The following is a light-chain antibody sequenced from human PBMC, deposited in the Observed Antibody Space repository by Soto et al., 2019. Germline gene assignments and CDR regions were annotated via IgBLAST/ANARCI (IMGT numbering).Light chain of an antibody. CDR1: QSVSSSY. J-gene: IGKJ5*01. V-gene: IGKV3-15*01. Sequence: TQSTATLSLFQGERATLSCRARQSVSSSYLAWYQQKPGQAPRLLIYDTSTRATGIPARFSGSGSGTEFTLTISSLQSEDFAVYYCQQYNNWPPITFGQGTRLEIK. CDR3: QQYNNWPPIT. CDR2: DTS.